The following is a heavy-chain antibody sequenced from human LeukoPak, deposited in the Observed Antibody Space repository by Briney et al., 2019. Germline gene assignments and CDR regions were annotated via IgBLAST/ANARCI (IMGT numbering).Heavy chain of an antibody. D-gene: IGHD2-15*01. Sequence: PGGSLRLSCAASGFTFSDHYMDWVRQAPGKGLEWVAATTGSTDATYHADSVKGRFAISRDNSKNTLYLQMNSLRAEDTAVYYCAKSPLTSCSGAICYPSDFWGQGTLVTVSS. CDR2: TTGSTDAT. V-gene: IGHV3-23*01. J-gene: IGHJ4*02. CDR1: GFTFSDHY. CDR3: AKSPLTSCSGAICYPSDF.